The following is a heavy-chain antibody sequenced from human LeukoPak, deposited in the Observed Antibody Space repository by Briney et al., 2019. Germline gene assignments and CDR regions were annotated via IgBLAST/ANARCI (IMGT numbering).Heavy chain of an antibody. D-gene: IGHD6-19*01. J-gene: IGHJ4*02. V-gene: IGHV3-30*03. Sequence: GGSLRLSCAASGFTFSTYGMHWVRQAPGKGLEWVAVISYDGSNEYYADSVKGRFTISRDNSKNTLYLQMNSLRAEDTAVYYCARDVIAVALYYFDYWGQGTLVTVSS. CDR1: GFTFSTYG. CDR2: ISYDGSNE. CDR3: ARDVIAVALYYFDY.